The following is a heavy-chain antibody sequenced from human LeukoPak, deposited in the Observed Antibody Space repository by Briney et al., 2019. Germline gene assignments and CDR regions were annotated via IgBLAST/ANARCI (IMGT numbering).Heavy chain of an antibody. CDR1: GFTFSSYS. D-gene: IGHD6-13*01. Sequence: GGSLRLSCAVSGFTFSSYSMNWVRQAPGKGLEWVSSISSSSSYIYYADSVKGRFTISRDNAKNSLYLQMNSLRAEDTAVYYCARAHRSLIAAAATFDYWGQGTLVTVSS. V-gene: IGHV3-21*01. CDR2: ISSSSSYI. J-gene: IGHJ4*02. CDR3: ARAHRSLIAAAATFDY.